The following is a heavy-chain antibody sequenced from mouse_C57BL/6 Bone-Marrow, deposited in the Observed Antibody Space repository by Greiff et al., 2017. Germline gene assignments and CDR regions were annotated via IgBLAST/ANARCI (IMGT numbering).Heavy chain of an antibody. D-gene: IGHD1-1*01. CDR3: ARIYYYGSSYLLWAMDY. V-gene: IGHV8-8*01. Sequence: QVTLKECGPGILQPSQTLSLTCSFSGFSLSTFGMGVGWIRQPSGKGLEWLAHIWLDDDKYYNPALKSRLTISKDTSKNQVFLKIAHVDTADTATYYCARIYYYGSSYLLWAMDYWGQGTSVTVSS. CDR1: GFSLSTFGMG. J-gene: IGHJ4*01. CDR2: IWLDDDK.